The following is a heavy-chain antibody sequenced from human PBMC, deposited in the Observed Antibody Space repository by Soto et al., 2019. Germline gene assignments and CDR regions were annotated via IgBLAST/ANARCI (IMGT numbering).Heavy chain of an antibody. Sequence: PSETLSLTCTVSGGSISSDDYYWSWIRQPPGKGLEWIGYIFYSGSTYSNPSLKSRVTISVGTSKNQFSLKLSSLTAADTAVHYCARGSGPTRREPLYRCMDVWGQGTTVTVSS. CDR2: IFYSGST. D-gene: IGHD1-1*01. CDR3: ARGSGPTRREPLYRCMDV. J-gene: IGHJ6*02. V-gene: IGHV4-30-4*01. CDR1: GGSISSDDYY.